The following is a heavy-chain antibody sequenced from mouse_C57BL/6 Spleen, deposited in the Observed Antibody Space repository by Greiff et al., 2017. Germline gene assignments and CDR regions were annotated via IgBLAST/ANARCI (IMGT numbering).Heavy chain of an antibody. Sequence: QVQLKQPGAELVKPGASVKLSCKASGYSFTSYWMHWVKQRPGRGLEWIGRIDPNRGGTKYNEKFKSKATLTVDKPSSTAYMQLSSLTSEDSAVYYCARDDYDPFAYWGQGTLVTVSA. J-gene: IGHJ3*01. CDR2: IDPNRGGT. D-gene: IGHD2-4*01. CDR1: GYSFTSYW. CDR3: ARDDYDPFAY. V-gene: IGHV1-72*01.